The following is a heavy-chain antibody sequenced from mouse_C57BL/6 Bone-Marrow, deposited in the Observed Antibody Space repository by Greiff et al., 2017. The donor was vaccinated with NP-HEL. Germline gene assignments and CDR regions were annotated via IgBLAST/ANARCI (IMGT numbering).Heavy chain of an antibody. CDR2: IDPENGDT. CDR3: TTVYYGSSLYAMDY. Sequence: VQLQQSGAELVRPGASVKLSCTASGFNIKDDYMHWVKQRPEQGLEWIGWIDPENGDTEYASKFQGKATITADTSSNTAYLQLSSLTSEDTAVYYCTTVYYGSSLYAMDYCGQGTSVTVSS. J-gene: IGHJ4*01. CDR1: GFNIKDDY. D-gene: IGHD1-1*01. V-gene: IGHV14-4*01.